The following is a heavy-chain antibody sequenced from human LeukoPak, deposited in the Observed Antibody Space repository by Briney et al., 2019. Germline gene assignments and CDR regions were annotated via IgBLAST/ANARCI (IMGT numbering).Heavy chain of an antibody. CDR2: FDPEDGET. Sequence: GASVKVSCKASGYTFTGYYMHWVRQAPGQGLEWMGGFDPEDGETIYAQKFQGRVTMTEDTSTDTAYMELSSLRSEDTAVYYCATVNGDYGGRYYYMDVWGKGTTVTVSS. V-gene: IGHV1-24*01. J-gene: IGHJ6*03. D-gene: IGHD4-17*01. CDR1: GYTFTGYY. CDR3: ATVNGDYGGRYYYMDV.